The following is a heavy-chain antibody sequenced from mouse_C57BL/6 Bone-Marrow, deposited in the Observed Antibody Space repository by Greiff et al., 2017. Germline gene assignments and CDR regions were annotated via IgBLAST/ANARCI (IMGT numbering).Heavy chain of an antibody. Sequence: EVKLVESGEGLVKPGGSLKLSCAASGFTFSSYAMSWVRQTPEKRLAWVAYISSGGDYIYYADTVKGRFTISRDNARNTLYLQMSSLKSEDTAMYYCTREGSYSNYVDYYAMDYWGQGTSVTVSS. V-gene: IGHV5-9-1*02. CDR2: ISSGGDYI. CDR3: TREGSYSNYVDYYAMDY. D-gene: IGHD2-5*01. CDR1: GFTFSSYA. J-gene: IGHJ4*01.